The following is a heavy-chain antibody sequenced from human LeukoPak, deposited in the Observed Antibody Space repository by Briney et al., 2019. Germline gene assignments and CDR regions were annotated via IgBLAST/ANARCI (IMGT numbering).Heavy chain of an antibody. CDR2: ISGSGDST. CDR3: ARNISSGWYVDY. D-gene: IGHD6-19*01. CDR1: GFTFSSYA. V-gene: IGHV3-23*01. Sequence: GGSPRHSCAASGFTFSSYAMSWVRQAPGNGLSWVSGISGSGDSTSYAVSVKGRFSVSRDNSKNTLYLKMNSLRAEDTALYYCARNISSGWYVDYWGPGTLVTVSS. J-gene: IGHJ4*02.